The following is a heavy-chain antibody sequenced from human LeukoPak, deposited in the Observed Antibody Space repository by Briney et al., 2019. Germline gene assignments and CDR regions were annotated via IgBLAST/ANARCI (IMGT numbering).Heavy chain of an antibody. Sequence: GGSLRLSCAASGFSFSSYAMHWVRQAPGKGLEWVAVIWYDGGNKYYADSVKGRFTISRDNSKNTLYLQMNSLRAEDTAVYYCARDNWDSYGYYYYGMDVWGQGTTVTVSS. CDR3: ARDNWDSYGYYYYGMDV. D-gene: IGHD5-18*01. CDR2: IWYDGGNK. CDR1: GFSFSSYA. V-gene: IGHV3-33*08. J-gene: IGHJ6*02.